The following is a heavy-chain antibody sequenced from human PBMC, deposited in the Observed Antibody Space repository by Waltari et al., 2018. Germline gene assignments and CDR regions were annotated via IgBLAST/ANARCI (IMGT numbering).Heavy chain of an antibody. CDR2: TYYRSKCYN. CDR3: ARAVATIRWPAFDY. CDR1: GARVPSNRAA. V-gene: IGHV6-1*01. J-gene: IGHJ4*02. Sequence: QVQLQQSGPGLVTPSQTLPLPCAIPGARVPSNRAAWHWIRTSPSRGLEWLGRTYYRSKCYNDYAVSVKSRITSNPDTSKNQFSLQLNSVTPEDTAVYYCARAVATIRWPAFDYWGQGTLVTVSS. D-gene: IGHD5-12*01.